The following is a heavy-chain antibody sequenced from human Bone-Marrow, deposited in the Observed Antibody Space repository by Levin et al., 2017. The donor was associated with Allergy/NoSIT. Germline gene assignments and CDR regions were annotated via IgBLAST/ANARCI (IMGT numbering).Heavy chain of an antibody. J-gene: IGHJ4*02. V-gene: IGHV3-30*18. Sequence: GGSLRLSCTVSGFTFRSFGMHWVRQPPGKGLEWVTVISANGNTQHYTDSVRGRFTVSRDNDKNTVYLQMNNLRPEDQATYYCAKVSGYRDWTSGDYWGQGTLVIVSS. D-gene: IGHD5-12*01. CDR2: ISANGNTQ. CDR1: GFTFRSFG. CDR3: AKVSGYRDWTSGDY.